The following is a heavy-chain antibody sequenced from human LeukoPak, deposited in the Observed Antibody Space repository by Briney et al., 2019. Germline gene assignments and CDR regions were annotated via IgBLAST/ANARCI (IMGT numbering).Heavy chain of an antibody. CDR2: IYYSGST. Sequence: PSETLSLTCTVSGGSISSSSYYWGWIRQPPGKGLEWIGSIYYSGSTYYNPSLKSRVTISVDTSKNQFSLKLSSVTAADTAVYYCARPNGSGSYCYFDYWGQGTLVTVSS. V-gene: IGHV4-39*01. CDR3: ARPNGSGSYCYFDY. D-gene: IGHD3-10*01. CDR1: GGSISSSSYY. J-gene: IGHJ4*02.